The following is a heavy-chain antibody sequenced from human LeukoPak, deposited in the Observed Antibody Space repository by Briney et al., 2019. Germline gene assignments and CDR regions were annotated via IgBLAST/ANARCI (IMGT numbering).Heavy chain of an antibody. V-gene: IGHV4-34*01. Sequence: SETLSLTCAVSGGSISSGGYSWSWIRQPPGKGLEWIGEINHSGSTNYNPSLKSRVTISVDTSKNQFSLKLSSVTAADTAVYYCARGGSPWPFDYWGQGTLVTVSS. J-gene: IGHJ4*02. CDR3: ARGGSPWPFDY. CDR1: GGSISSGGYS. D-gene: IGHD2-15*01. CDR2: INHSGST.